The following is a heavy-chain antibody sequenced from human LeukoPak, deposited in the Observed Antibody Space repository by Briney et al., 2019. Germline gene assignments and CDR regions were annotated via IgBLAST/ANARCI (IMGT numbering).Heavy chain of an antibody. J-gene: IGHJ5*02. CDR3: AKVPTVTAIFDWFDP. CDR1: GFTFSSYA. Sequence: GRSLRLSCAASGFTFSSYAMHRVRQAPGKGLEWVAVISYDGSNKYYADSVKGRFTISRDNSKNTPYLQMNSLRAEDTAVYYCAKVPTVTAIFDWFDPWGQGTLVTVSS. V-gene: IGHV3-30-3*01. CDR2: ISYDGSNK. D-gene: IGHD2-21*02.